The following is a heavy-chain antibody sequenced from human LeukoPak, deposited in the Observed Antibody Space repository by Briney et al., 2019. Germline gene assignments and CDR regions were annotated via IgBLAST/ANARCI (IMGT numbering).Heavy chain of an antibody. CDR1: GFTFSNYW. V-gene: IGHV3-7*03. J-gene: IGHJ4*02. Sequence: GGSLRLPCAASGFTFSNYWMSWVRQAPGKGLEWVANIKHDGGDKHYVDSVKGRFTIARDSAKNSLNLQMNSLRAEDTAVYYCARGGNYDILTGYIFDYWGQGTLVTVSS. CDR2: IKHDGGDK. CDR3: ARGGNYDILTGYIFDY. D-gene: IGHD3-9*01.